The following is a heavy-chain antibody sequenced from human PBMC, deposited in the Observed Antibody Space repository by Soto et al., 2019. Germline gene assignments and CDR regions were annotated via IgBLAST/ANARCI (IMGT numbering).Heavy chain of an antibody. D-gene: IGHD4-17*01. CDR1: GFTFSSYA. Sequence: EVQLLESGGGLVQPGGSLRLSCAASGFTFSSYAMSWVRQAPGKGLEWVSAISGSGGSTYYADSVKGRFTISRDNSKNPLYRQMNSLRAEDTAVYYCANGDHGDLQIDYWGPGTLVTVSS. J-gene: IGHJ4*02. V-gene: IGHV3-23*01. CDR3: ANGDHGDLQIDY. CDR2: ISGSGGST.